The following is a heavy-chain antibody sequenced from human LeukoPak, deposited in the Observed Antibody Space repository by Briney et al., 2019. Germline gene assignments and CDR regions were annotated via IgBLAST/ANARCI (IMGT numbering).Heavy chain of an antibody. CDR2: ISGSGGST. J-gene: IGHJ6*03. CDR1: GFTFSRYA. Sequence: GGSLRLSCAASGFTFSRYAMSWVRQAPGKGLEWVSAISGSGGSTYYADSVKGRFTISRDNSKNTLYLQMNSLRAEDTAVYYCAKDLIGVANRIMDVWGKRTTVTVSS. CDR3: AKDLIGVANRIMDV. V-gene: IGHV3-23*01. D-gene: IGHD1-14*01.